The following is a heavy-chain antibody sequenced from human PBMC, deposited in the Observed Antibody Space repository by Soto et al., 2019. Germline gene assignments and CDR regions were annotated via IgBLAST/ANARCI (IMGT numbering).Heavy chain of an antibody. CDR2: IKKDGSEK. Sequence: GGSLRLSCAASGFSFSTYWMNWVRQAPGKGLEWVAIIKKDGSEKLYVDSVKGRFTISRDNARNSLYLEMNSLRAEDTAVYYCGAGSGCPPDFWGQGTLVTVPS. J-gene: IGHJ4*02. D-gene: IGHD3-22*01. CDR3: GAGSGCPPDF. V-gene: IGHV3-7*01. CDR1: GFSFSTYW.